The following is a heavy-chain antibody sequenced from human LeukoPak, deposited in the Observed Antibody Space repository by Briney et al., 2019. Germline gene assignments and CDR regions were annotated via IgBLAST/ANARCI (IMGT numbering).Heavy chain of an antibody. Sequence: PSETLSLTCAVYGGSFSGYYWSWIRQPPGKGLEWIGEINHSGSSNYNPSLKSRVTISVDTSKIQFSLKLSSVTAADTAVYYCARGRGDSYFDYWGQGTLVTVSS. D-gene: IGHD2-21*02. J-gene: IGHJ4*02. CDR1: GGSFSGYY. CDR2: INHSGSS. CDR3: ARGRGDSYFDY. V-gene: IGHV4-34*01.